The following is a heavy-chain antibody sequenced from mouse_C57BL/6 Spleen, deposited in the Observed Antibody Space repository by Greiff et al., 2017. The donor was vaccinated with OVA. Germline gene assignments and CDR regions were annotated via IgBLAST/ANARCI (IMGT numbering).Heavy chain of an antibody. V-gene: IGHV5-9*01. CDR3: ASQAHCYGSSYAPFDY. CDR1: GFTFSSYT. Sequence: EVKVEESGGGLVKPGGSLKLSCAASGFTFSSYTMSWVRQTPEKRLEWVATISGGGGNTYYPDSVKGRFTISRDNAKNTLYLQMSSLRSEDTALYYGASQAHCYGSSYAPFDYWGQGTTLTVSS. CDR2: ISGGGGNT. J-gene: IGHJ2*01. D-gene: IGHD1-1*01.